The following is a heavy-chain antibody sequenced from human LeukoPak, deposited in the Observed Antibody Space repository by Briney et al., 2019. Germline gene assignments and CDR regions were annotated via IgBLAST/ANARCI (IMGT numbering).Heavy chain of an antibody. CDR1: GFTFSSYS. V-gene: IGHV3-48*01. CDR3: ARGKYYDFWSGSGGYDPFDY. CDR2: ISSSSSTI. Sequence: PGGSLRLSCAASGFTFSSYSMNWVRQAPGKGLEWVSYISSSSSTIYYADSVKGRFTISRDNAKNSLYLQMNSLRAEDTAVYYCARGKYYDFWSGSGGYDPFDYWGQGTLITVSS. J-gene: IGHJ4*02. D-gene: IGHD3-3*01.